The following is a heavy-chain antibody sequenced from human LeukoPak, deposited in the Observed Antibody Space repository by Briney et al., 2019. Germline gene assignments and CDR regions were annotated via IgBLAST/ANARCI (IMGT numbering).Heavy chain of an antibody. J-gene: IGHJ4*02. CDR1: GGSLSSYY. D-gene: IGHD6-19*01. CDR2: IYYSAST. CDR3: ARAKQWLIPFFDY. V-gene: IGHV4-59*01. Sequence: SETLSLTCTVSGGSLSSYYWSWIRDPPGRGLEWIGHIYYSASTNYNPSLKSRVTISVDTSKNQFSLKLSSVTAADTAVYYCARAKQWLIPFFDYWGQGTLVTLSS.